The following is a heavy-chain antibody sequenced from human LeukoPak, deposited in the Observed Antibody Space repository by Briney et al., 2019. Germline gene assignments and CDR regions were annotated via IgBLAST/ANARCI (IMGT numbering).Heavy chain of an antibody. CDR1: GGTFSSYA. CDR3: ARPQRGYGYSAFDI. CDR2: IIPIFGTA. V-gene: IGHV1-69*05. J-gene: IGHJ3*02. Sequence: SVKVSCKASGGTFSSYAISWVRQAPGQGLEWMGRIIPIFGTANYAQKFQGRVTITTDESTSTAYMELSSLRSEDTAVYYCARPQRGYGYSAFDIWGQGTMVTVSS. D-gene: IGHD5-18*01.